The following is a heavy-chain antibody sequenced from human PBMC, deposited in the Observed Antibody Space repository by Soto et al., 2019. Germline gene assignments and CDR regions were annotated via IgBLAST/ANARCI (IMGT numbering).Heavy chain of an antibody. CDR1: AFTLSSYW. Sequence: EVQLVESGGGLVQPGGSLRLSCEASAFTLSSYWMSWVRQAPGKGLEWVANIKPDGSEKYYVASVKGRFTISRDNTKNSLYRQMSTLRPEDTAIYYCARDYEFGFDIWGQGTLVTVSS. D-gene: IGHD3-22*01. CDR3: ARDYEFGFDI. V-gene: IGHV3-7*01. CDR2: IKPDGSEK. J-gene: IGHJ3*02.